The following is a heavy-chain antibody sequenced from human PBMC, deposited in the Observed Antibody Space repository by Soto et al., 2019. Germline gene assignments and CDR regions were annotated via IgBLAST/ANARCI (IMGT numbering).Heavy chain of an antibody. D-gene: IGHD3-22*01. CDR2: ISAHTGSS. J-gene: IGHJ3*01. Sequence: QVQLVQSGAEVKTPGASVKVSCKASGYTFTSSGMSWVRQAPGQGLEWMGWISAHTGSSEYAQRFQGRVTMTTDRSTSTAYMELRSLRSDDTAVYYCARAFFYQGSDSRGYSFDAFDFWGPGTLVTVSS. V-gene: IGHV1-18*01. CDR3: ARAFFYQGSDSRGYSFDAFDF. CDR1: GYTFTSSG.